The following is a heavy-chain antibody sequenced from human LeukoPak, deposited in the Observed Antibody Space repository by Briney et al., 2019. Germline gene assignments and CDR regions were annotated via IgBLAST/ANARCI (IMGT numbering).Heavy chain of an antibody. CDR1: GFTFSSYA. CDR2: FSGSGDTT. CDR3: AKSYSSGWFGLYFDS. J-gene: IGHJ4*02. Sequence: PGGSLRLSCAASGFTFSSYAMNWVRQAPGKGLEWVSTFSGSGDTTYYADSVKGRFAISTDNSKNTLYLQMDSPRAEDTAVYYCAKSYSSGWFGLYFDSWGQGTLVTVSP. V-gene: IGHV3-23*01. D-gene: IGHD6-19*01.